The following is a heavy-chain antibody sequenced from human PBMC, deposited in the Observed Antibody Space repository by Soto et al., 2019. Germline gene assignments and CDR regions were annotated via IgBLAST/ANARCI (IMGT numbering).Heavy chain of an antibody. CDR1: GYTFTNYG. CDR3: ARDLDRGVVPAAKRGRTSSYGMDV. V-gene: IGHV1-18*04. J-gene: IGHJ6*02. CDR2: ISADDGNT. Sequence: QVQLVQSGAEVKTPGASVEVSCKASGYTFTNYGINWVRQAPGQGLEWMGWISADDGNTNYAQKLQGRVTMTTDTSTSTAYMELRSLRSDDTAVYYCARDLDRGVVPAAKRGRTSSYGMDVWGQGTTVTVSS. D-gene: IGHD2-2*01.